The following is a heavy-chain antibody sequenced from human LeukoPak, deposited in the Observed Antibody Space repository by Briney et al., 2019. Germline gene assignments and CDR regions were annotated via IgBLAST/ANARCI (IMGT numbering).Heavy chain of an antibody. D-gene: IGHD1-14*01. Sequence: SETLSLTCTVSGGSISSSSYYWGWIRQPPGKGLEWIGSIYYSGSTYYNPSLKSRVTISVDTSKNQFSLKLGSVTAADTAVYYCARARSNHWDRDAFDIWGQGTMVTVSS. J-gene: IGHJ3*02. CDR2: IYYSGST. V-gene: IGHV4-39*07. CDR3: ARARSNHWDRDAFDI. CDR1: GGSISSSSYY.